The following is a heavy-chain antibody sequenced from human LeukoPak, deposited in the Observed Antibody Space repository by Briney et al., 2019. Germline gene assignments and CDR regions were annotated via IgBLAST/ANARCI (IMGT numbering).Heavy chain of an antibody. V-gene: IGHV4-39*07. D-gene: IGHD3-10*01. CDR1: GGSISSSSYY. CDR2: IYFSGRT. CDR3: ERDNPYGSGTDY. J-gene: IGHJ4*02. Sequence: SETLSLTCNVSGGSISSSSYYWGWIRQPPGKGLEWIGSIYFSGRTYYNMSLKSRVTISIDTSKNQFSLKVNSVTAADTAVYYCERDNPYGSGTDYWGQGTLVTVSS.